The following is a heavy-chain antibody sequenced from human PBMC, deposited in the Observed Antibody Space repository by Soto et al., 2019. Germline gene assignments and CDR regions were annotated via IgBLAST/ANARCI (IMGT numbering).Heavy chain of an antibody. J-gene: IGHJ4*02. CDR2: ISGTGGNT. CDR3: AKSIAVAGYYFDY. V-gene: IGHV3-23*01. D-gene: IGHD6-19*01. Sequence: GSLRLSCAASGFTFSNYAMTWVRQAPGKGLEWVSIISGTGGNTYYADYVQGRFTISRDNSKNTLYLQMNNLRAEDTAVYYCAKSIAVAGYYFDYWGRGTLVTVSS. CDR1: GFTFSNYA.